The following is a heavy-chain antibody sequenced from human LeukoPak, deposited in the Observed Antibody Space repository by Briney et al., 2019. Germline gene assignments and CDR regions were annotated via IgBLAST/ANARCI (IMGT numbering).Heavy chain of an antibody. D-gene: IGHD1-1*01. CDR1: GGSISSYY. J-gene: IGHJ5*02. CDR2: IYYSGST. V-gene: IGHV4-59*08. CDR3: ARVGNWNDVENWFDP. Sequence: SETLSLICTVSGGSISSYYWSWLRQPPGTGLEWIGYIYYSGSTNYNPSLKSRVTISVDTSKNQFSLKLSSVTAADTAVYYCARVGNWNDVENWFDPWGQGTLVTVSS.